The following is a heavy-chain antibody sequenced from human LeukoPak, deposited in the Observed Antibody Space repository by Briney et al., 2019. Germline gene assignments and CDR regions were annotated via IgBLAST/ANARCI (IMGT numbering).Heavy chain of an antibody. CDR1: GFTFSSYA. V-gene: IGHV3-30-3*01. D-gene: IGHD3-3*01. Sequence: PGGSLRLSCAASGFTFSSYAMHWVRQAPGKGLEWVAVISYDGSNKYYADSVKGGFTISRDNSKNTLYLQMNSMRAEDTAVYYCARETIFGEGFDYWGQGTLVTVSS. CDR3: ARETIFGEGFDY. CDR2: ISYDGSNK. J-gene: IGHJ4*01.